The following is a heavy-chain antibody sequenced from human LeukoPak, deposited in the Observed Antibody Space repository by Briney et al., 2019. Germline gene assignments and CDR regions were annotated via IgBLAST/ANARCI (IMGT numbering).Heavy chain of an antibody. CDR2: IWYDGSNK. Sequence: GRSLRLSCAASGFSFSNYGMHWVRQAPGKGLEWVTVIWYDGSNKYYADSVKGRFTISRDNSKNTLYVQMSSLRAEDTAVYYCARSNNGGWGYCDCWGQGSLVTVSS. CDR1: GFSFSNYG. J-gene: IGHJ4*02. D-gene: IGHD3-16*01. V-gene: IGHV3-33*01. CDR3: ARSNNGGWGYCDC.